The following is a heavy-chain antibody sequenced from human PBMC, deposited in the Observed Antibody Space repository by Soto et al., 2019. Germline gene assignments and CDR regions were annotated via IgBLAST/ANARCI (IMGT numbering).Heavy chain of an antibody. D-gene: IGHD1-26*01. V-gene: IGHV2-5*02. Sequence: QITLKESGPTLVKPTQTLTLTCNFSGFSLSTRGVGVGWIRQPPGKALEWLALIYWDDVKRYSPSLRSSLTITKDTSKNQVVLTMTNMDPVDTATYYCARGGYSGSFLGAGYFDDWGQGTLVTVSS. CDR1: GFSLSTRGVG. CDR3: ARGGYSGSFLGAGYFDD. J-gene: IGHJ4*02. CDR2: IYWDDVK.